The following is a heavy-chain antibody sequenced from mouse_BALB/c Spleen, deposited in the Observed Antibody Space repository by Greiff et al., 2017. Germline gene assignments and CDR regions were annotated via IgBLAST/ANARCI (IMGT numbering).Heavy chain of an antibody. J-gene: IGHJ4*01. V-gene: IGHV6-6*02. CDR3: RLRLQDYAMDY. Sequence: EVKLLESGGGLVQPGGSMKLSCVASGFTFSSYWMSWVRQSPEKGLEWVAEIRLKSDNYATHYAESVKGKFTISRDDSKSRLYLQMNSLRAEDTGIYYCRLRLQDYAMDYWGQGTSVTVSS. D-gene: IGHD1-2*01. CDR2: IRLKSDNYAT. CDR1: GFTFSSYW.